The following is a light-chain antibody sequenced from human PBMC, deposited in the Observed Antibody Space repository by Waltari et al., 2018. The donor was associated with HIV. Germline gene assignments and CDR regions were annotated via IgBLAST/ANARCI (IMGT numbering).Light chain of an antibody. J-gene: IGKJ2*01. V-gene: IGKV3-15*01. CDR2: GAS. CDR3: QQYNNWPVQYT. Sequence: EIVMTPSPATLSVPPGERATLSCRTSQSVSSNLAWYQQKPGQAPRLLIYGASTRATDIPARFSGSGSGTEFTLTISSLQSEDFAVYYCQQYNNWPVQYTFGQGTKLEIK. CDR1: QSVSSN.